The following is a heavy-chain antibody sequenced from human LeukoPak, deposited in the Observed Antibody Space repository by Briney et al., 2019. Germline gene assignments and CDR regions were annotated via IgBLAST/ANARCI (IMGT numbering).Heavy chain of an antibody. CDR3: AKGGKNYFYYFDY. Sequence: PGGSLRLSCAASGLTFTKYWMHWVRQAPGKGLMWVSRVDFDGTGTTYADSVRGRFTISRDNAKNSLYLQMNSLRAEDTALYYCAKGGKNYFYYFDYWGQGTLVTVSS. CDR1: GLTFTKYW. CDR2: VDFDGTGT. D-gene: IGHD3-16*01. J-gene: IGHJ4*02. V-gene: IGHV3-74*03.